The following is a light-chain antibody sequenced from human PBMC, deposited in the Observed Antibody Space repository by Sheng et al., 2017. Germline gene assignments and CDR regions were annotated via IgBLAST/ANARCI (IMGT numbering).Light chain of an antibody. J-gene: IGKJ4*01. V-gene: IGKV3-20*01. CDR1: QSITSRN. Sequence: EIVLTQSPGTLSLSPGERATLSCRASQSITSRNLAWYQQKPGQAPRLLIYGASSRATGIPDRFSGSGSGTDFTLTISRLEPEDLAVFYCQQYGSSPLTFGGGTKVEIK. CDR2: GAS. CDR3: QQYGSSPLT.